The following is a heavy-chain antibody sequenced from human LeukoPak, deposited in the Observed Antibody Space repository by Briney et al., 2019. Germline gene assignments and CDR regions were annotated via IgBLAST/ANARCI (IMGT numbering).Heavy chain of an antibody. CDR3: ARSGKWLIRGAFDI. CDR1: GFTFSSYW. CDR2: INSDGSST. V-gene: IGHV3-74*01. J-gene: IGHJ3*02. Sequence: GGSLRLSCAASGFTFSSYWMHWVRQAPGKGLVWVSRINSDGSSTSYADSVKGRFTISRDNAKNTLYLQMNSLRAEDTAVYYCARSGKWLIRGAFDIWGQGTMVTVSS. D-gene: IGHD6-19*01.